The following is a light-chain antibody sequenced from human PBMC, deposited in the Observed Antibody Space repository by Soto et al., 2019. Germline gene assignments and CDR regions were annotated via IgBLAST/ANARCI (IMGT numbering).Light chain of an antibody. J-gene: IGLJ2*01. CDR3: AAWDDSLSGVV. Sequence: QSVLTQPPSASGTPGQRVTVSCSGSSSNIGSNTVSWYRQLPGTAPKLLIYRNNQRPSGVPDRFSGSKSGTSASLAISGLRSEDEADYYCAAWDDSLSGVVFGGGTKLTVL. CDR2: RNN. V-gene: IGLV1-47*01. CDR1: SSNIGSNT.